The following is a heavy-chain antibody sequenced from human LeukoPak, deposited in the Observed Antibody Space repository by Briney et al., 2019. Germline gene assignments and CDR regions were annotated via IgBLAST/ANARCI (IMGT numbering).Heavy chain of an antibody. CDR3: ARVACSGGTCYLDY. CDR2: ISTYNGNT. Sequence: ASVKVSCKASGYTFTTYAISWVRQAPGQGREWMGWISTYNGNTNYAQRLQGRVTMTTDTSTTTAYMELRSLRSDDTAVHYCARVACSGGTCYLDYWGQGTLVTVSS. D-gene: IGHD2-15*01. J-gene: IGHJ4*02. CDR1: GYTFTTYA. V-gene: IGHV1-18*01.